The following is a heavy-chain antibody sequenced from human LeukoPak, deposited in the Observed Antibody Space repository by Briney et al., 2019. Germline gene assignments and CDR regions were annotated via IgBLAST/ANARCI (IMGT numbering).Heavy chain of an antibody. CDR2: IYYSGST. Sequence: SETLSLTCTVSGGSISSYYWSWIRQPPGNGLERIGYIYYSGSTNYNPSLKSRVTISVDTSRNQFSLKVNSVTAADTAVYYCARLVRYCSTNSCYPFDYWGQGTLVTVSS. J-gene: IGHJ4*02. CDR3: ARLVRYCSTNSCYPFDY. V-gene: IGHV4-59*08. CDR1: GGSISSYY. D-gene: IGHD2-2*01.